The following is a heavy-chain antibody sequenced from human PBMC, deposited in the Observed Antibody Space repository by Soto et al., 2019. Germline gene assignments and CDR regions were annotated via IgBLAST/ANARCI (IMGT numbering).Heavy chain of an antibody. V-gene: IGHV1-69*13. D-gene: IGHD5-18*01. CDR2: IIPIFGTA. CDR1: GGTFSSYA. Sequence: SVKVSCKASGGTFSSYAISWVRQAPGQGLEWMGGIIPIFGTANYAQKFQGRVTITADESTSTAYMELSSLRSEDTAVYYCAREPIQLWTDYYFDYWGQGTLVTVSS. CDR3: AREPIQLWTDYYFDY. J-gene: IGHJ4*02.